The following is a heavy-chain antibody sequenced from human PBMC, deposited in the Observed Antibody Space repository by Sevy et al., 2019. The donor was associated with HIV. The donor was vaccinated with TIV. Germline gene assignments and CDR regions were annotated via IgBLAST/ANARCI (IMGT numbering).Heavy chain of an antibody. V-gene: IGHV3-33*01. J-gene: IGHJ6*02. CDR2: IWYDGSNK. CDR1: GFTFSSYG. D-gene: IGHD1-26*01. Sequence: GGSLRLSCAASGFTFSSYGMHWVRQAPGKGLEWVAVIWYDGSNKYYADSVKGRFTISRDNSKNTLYLQMNSLRAEDTAVYYCARGGSIVGAPDVWGQGTTVTVSS. CDR3: ARGGSIVGAPDV.